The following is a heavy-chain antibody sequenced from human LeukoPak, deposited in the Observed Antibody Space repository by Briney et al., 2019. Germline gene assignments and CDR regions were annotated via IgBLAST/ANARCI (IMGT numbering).Heavy chain of an antibody. V-gene: IGHV4-59*01. D-gene: IGHD5-18*01. Sequence: SETLSLTCTVSGGSISSYYWSWIRQPPGKGLEWIGYIYYSGSTNYNPSLKSRVTISVDSSKSQFSLKLSSVTAADTAVYYCARTTEGGYTYDFFYYYYMDVWGKGTTVTISS. CDR1: GGSISSYY. J-gene: IGHJ6*03. CDR3: ARTTEGGYTYDFFYYYYMDV. CDR2: IYYSGST.